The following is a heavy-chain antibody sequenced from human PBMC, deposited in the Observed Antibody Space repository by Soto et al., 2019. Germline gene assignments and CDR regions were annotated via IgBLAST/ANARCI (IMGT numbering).Heavy chain of an antibody. CDR3: ATTWPSYDFWEV. J-gene: IGHJ6*02. D-gene: IGHD3-3*01. Sequence: SETLSLTCTVSGYSITSCHYWGWIRQWRGKGLECIGSFHHSGSTYDDGSTFYNPSLESRVTISVDTSKKQFSLKLRSVTAADAAVYYCATTWPSYDFWEVWDLGTTVTVSS. CDR1: GYSITSCHY. CDR2: FHHSGSTYDDGST. V-gene: IGHV4-38-2*02.